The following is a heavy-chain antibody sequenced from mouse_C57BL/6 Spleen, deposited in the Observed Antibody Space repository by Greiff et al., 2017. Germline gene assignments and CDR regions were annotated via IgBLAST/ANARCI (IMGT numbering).Heavy chain of an antibody. CDR3: TSDSSGYIY. J-gene: IGHJ2*01. CDR2: IDPENGDT. CDR1: GFNIKDDY. V-gene: IGHV14-4*01. Sequence: EVQLQQSGAELVRPGASVKLSCTASGFNIKDDYMHWVKQRPEQGLEWIGWIDPENGDTEYASKFQGKATITADTSSNTAYLQLSSLTSEDTAVYYCTSDSSGYIYWGQGTTLTVSS. D-gene: IGHD3-2*02.